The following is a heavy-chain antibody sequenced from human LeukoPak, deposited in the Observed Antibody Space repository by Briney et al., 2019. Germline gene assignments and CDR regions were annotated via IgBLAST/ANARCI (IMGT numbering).Heavy chain of an antibody. CDR3: VHNYDILTGPDVYGMDV. CDR2: ISGSGGST. D-gene: IGHD3-9*01. V-gene: IGHV3-23*01. CDR1: GVSFSSYA. J-gene: IGHJ6*02. Sequence: PGESLRLSCAASGVSFSSYAMSWVRQAPGKGLEWVSAISGSGGSTYYADSVKGRFTISRDNSKNTLYLQMNSLRAEDTAVYYCVHNYDILTGPDVYGMDVWGQGTTVTVSS.